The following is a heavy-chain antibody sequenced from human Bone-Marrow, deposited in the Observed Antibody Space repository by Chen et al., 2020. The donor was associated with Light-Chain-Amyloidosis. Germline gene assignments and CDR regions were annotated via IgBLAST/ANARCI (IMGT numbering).Heavy chain of an antibody. CDR3: AKVGALGAVQHYYYMDV. J-gene: IGHJ6*03. D-gene: IGHD1-1*01. V-gene: IGHV3-30*02. CDR2: IRYDGSNQ. CDR1: GFTFSSYG. Sequence: QVQLVESGGGVVQPGGSLRLSCAASGFTFSSYGMHWVRQAPGKGLECVAFIRYDGSNQYYADSVKGRFTISRDNSKNTLYLQMNSLGAEDTAVYYCAKVGALGAVQHYYYMDVWGKGTTVTVSS.